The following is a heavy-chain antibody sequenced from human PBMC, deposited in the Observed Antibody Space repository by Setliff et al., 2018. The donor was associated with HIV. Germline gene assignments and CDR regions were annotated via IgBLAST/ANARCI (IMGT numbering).Heavy chain of an antibody. CDR1: PDSIKNYY. V-gene: IGHV4-59*01. CDR3: ARERPPMEGWGDYFDP. J-gene: IGHJ4*02. CDR2: IYYSGNT. Sequence: AETLALTCTVSPDSIKNYYWNWIRQPPGKGLEWIGKIYYSGNTFYNSSLKSRVSISVDTSKNQFSLRLRSVTASDTAIYYCARERPPMEGWGDYFDPWGQGTLVTVSS. D-gene: IGHD3-3*01.